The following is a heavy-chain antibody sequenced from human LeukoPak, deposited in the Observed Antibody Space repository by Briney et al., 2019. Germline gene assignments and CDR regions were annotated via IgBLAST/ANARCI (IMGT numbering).Heavy chain of an antibody. Sequence: GASVKVSCKASGGTFSSYAISWVRQAPGQGLEWMGRIIPILGIANYAQKFQGRVTITADESTSTAYMELSSLRSEDTAVYYCARKSRVVVPAAMSGIGPERIHYYYYGMDVWGQGTTVIVSS. CDR3: ARKSRVVVPAAMSGIGPERIHYYYYGMDV. J-gene: IGHJ6*02. D-gene: IGHD2-2*01. CDR2: IIPILGIA. CDR1: GGTFSSYA. V-gene: IGHV1-69*04.